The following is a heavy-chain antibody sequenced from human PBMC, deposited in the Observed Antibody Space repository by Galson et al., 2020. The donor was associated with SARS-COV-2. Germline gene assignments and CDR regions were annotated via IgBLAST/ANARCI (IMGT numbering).Heavy chain of an antibody. J-gene: IGHJ6*02. V-gene: IGHV4-39*01. D-gene: IGHD3-22*01. Sequence: ETSETLSLTCTVSAGSISSSSSYWGWLRQPPGKGLEWTGRIYYSGSTYYNPSIKRRVTRTVDTSKNQFSLKLSAVTAADTAVYYCARRYDSSHYYYGMDVWGQGTTVTVSS. CDR1: AGSISSSSSY. CDR3: ARRYDSSHYYYGMDV. CDR2: IYYSGST.